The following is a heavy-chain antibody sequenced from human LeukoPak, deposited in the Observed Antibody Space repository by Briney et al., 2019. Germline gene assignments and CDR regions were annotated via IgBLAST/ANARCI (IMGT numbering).Heavy chain of an antibody. J-gene: IGHJ6*03. Sequence: ASVTVSFKASGGTFSSYAISWVRQAPGQGLEWMGGIIPIFGTANYAQKFQGRVTITADESTSTAYMELSSLRSEDTAVYYCARSKDIVVVPAAIAEYYYYYMDVWGKGTTVTISS. CDR3: ARSKDIVVVPAAIAEYYYYYMDV. D-gene: IGHD2-2*01. CDR2: IIPIFGTA. CDR1: GGTFSSYA. V-gene: IGHV1-69*13.